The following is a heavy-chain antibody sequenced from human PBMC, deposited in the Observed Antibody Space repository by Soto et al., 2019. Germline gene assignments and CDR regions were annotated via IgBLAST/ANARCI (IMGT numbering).Heavy chain of an antibody. CDR1: GFTFSSYS. V-gene: IGHV3-21*01. Sequence: GGSLRLSCAASGFTFSSYSMNWVRQAPGKGLEWVSSISSSSSYIYYADSVKGRFTISRDNAKNSLYLQMNSLRAEDTAVYYCARDHGTSYYDILTGYSAWFDPWGQGTLVTVSS. CDR3: ARDHGTSYYDILTGYSAWFDP. D-gene: IGHD3-9*01. CDR2: ISSSSSYI. J-gene: IGHJ5*02.